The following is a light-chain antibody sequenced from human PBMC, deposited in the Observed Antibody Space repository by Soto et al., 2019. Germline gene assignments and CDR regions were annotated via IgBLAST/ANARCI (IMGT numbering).Light chain of an antibody. V-gene: IGKV3-15*01. Sequence: IVMTQSPATLSASQGERATLSCRASQSIRSNLAWYQQKPGKPPRLLIYGASSWDTGIPSRFSGSGSGTEFTLIISSLQSEDFAIYYCQQSYGCLWTFGRGTKVDIK. CDR3: QQSYGCLWT. CDR1: QSIRSN. CDR2: GAS. J-gene: IGKJ1*01.